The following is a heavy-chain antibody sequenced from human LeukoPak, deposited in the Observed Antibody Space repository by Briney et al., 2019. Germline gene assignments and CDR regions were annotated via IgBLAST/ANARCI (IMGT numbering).Heavy chain of an antibody. D-gene: IGHD1-14*01. CDR1: GYTFTSYY. Sequence: ASVKVSCKASGYTFTSYYMHWVRQAPGQGIEWMGIINPSGGSTSYAQKFQGRVTMTRDTSTSTVYMELSSLRSEDTAVYYCASDSVSEEPWASWTNWGQGTLVTVSS. CDR3: ASDSVSEEPWASWTN. CDR2: INPSGGST. V-gene: IGHV1-46*01. J-gene: IGHJ4*02.